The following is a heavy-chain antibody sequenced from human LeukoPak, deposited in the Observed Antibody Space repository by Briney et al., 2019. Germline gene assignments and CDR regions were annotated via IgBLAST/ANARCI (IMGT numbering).Heavy chain of an antibody. CDR2: ISSTDTTM. Sequence: PGGSLRLSCAASGFIFSDYYMTWIRQAPGKGLEWLSYISSTDTTMYQADSVKGRFTVSRDDAKNSLYLQMDSLRAEDTAVDYCARGGVFGATYSWFDPWGQGTLVTVSS. CDR3: ARGGVFGATYSWFDP. CDR1: GFIFSDYY. J-gene: IGHJ5*02. V-gene: IGHV3-11*01. D-gene: IGHD3-3*01.